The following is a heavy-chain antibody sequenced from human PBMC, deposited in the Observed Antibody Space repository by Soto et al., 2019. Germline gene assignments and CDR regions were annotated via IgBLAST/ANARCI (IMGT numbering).Heavy chain of an antibody. J-gene: IGHJ4*02. V-gene: IGHV3-48*01. Sequence: PGGSLRLSCATSGFTFSSYSMNWVRQVPGKGLEWVSYISSATSTTYYADSVKGRFTISRDNAKNSLYLQMNSLRAEDTAVYYCARGVSSSSWPAPPDYWGQGTLVTVSS. CDR3: ARGVSSSSWPAPPDY. D-gene: IGHD6-13*01. CDR2: ISSATSTT. CDR1: GFTFSSYS.